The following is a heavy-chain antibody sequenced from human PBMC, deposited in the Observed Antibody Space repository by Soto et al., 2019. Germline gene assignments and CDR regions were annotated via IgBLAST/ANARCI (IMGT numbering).Heavy chain of an antibody. V-gene: IGHV4-34*01. CDR1: GGSFSGYY. Sequence: QVQLQQWGAGLLKPSETLSLTCAVYGGSFSGYYWSWIRQPPGKGLEWIGEINHSGSTNYNPSLKSRVTISVDTSKNQFSLKLSSVTAADTAVYCCARGNMVRGVIRRKYYFDYWGQGTLVTVSS. CDR2: INHSGST. D-gene: IGHD3-10*01. CDR3: ARGNMVRGVIRRKYYFDY. J-gene: IGHJ4*02.